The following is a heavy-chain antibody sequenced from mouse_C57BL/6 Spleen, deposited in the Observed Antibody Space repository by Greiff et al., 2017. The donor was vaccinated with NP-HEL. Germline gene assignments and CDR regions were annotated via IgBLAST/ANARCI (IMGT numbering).Heavy chain of an antibody. V-gene: IGHV1-78*01. J-gene: IGHJ1*03. Sequence: VQLQQSDAELVKPGASVKISCKVSGYTFTDHTIHWMKQRPEQGLEWIGYIYPREGSTKYNEKFKGKATLTADKPSSTASMQLNSLTSEDSAVYFCARSDSNFRCYFDVWGTGTTVTVSS. CDR1: GYTFTDHT. CDR2: IYPREGST. CDR3: ARSDSNFRCYFDV. D-gene: IGHD2-5*01.